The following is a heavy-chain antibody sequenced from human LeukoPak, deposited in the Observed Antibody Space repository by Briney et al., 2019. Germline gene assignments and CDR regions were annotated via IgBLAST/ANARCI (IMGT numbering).Heavy chain of an antibody. D-gene: IGHD3-22*01. V-gene: IGHV3-21*01. CDR3: VRDLGYASGYYYNALDI. CDR1: GFTFSSYS. Sequence: PGGSLRLSCAASGFTFSSYSMNWVRQAPGKGLEWVSSISSSSSYIYYADSVKGRFTISRDNAKNSLYLQMNSLRAEDTAVYYCVRDLGYASGYYYNALDIWGRGTMVTVSS. J-gene: IGHJ3*02. CDR2: ISSSSSYI.